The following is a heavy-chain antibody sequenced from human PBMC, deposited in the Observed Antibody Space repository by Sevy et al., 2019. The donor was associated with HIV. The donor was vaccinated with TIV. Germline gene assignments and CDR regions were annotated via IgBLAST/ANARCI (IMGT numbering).Heavy chain of an antibody. CDR3: ARVLSRRYYDSSGYQVYYYYGMDV. J-gene: IGHJ6*02. D-gene: IGHD3-22*01. V-gene: IGHV3-74*01. CDR1: GFTFSSYW. Sequence: GGSLRLSCAASGFTFSSYWMHWVRQAPGKGLVWVSRINSDGSSTSYADSVKGRFTISRDNAKNTLYLQMNSLRAEDTAVYYCARVLSRRYYDSSGYQVYYYYGMDVWGQWTTVTVSS. CDR2: INSDGSST.